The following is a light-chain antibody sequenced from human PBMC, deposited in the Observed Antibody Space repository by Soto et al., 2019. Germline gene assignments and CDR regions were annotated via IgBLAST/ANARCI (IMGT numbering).Light chain of an antibody. CDR3: QHYNSYSEA. J-gene: IGKJ1*01. CDR1: QTISIW. V-gene: IGKV1-5*03. Sequence: DIQMTQSPSTLPVSVGDRVTITFRASQTISIWLAWYQQKPGKAPKLLIYKASTLKSGVPSRFSGSGSGTEFTLTISSLQPDDFATYYCQHYNSYSEAFGQGTKVDIK. CDR2: KAS.